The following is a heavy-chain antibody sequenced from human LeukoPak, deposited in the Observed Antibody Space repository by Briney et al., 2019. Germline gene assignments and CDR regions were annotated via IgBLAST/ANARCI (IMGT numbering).Heavy chain of an antibody. CDR2: INHSGST. J-gene: IGHJ4*02. CDR3: ARDRGDDYGDYYFDY. Sequence: TSVTLSLTCAVYGGSFSGYYWSWIRQPPGKGLEWIGEINHSGSTNYNPSLKSRVTISVDTSKNQFSLKLSSVTAADTAVYYCARDRGDDYGDYYFDYWGQGTLVTVSS. V-gene: IGHV4-34*01. CDR1: GGSFSGYY. D-gene: IGHD4-17*01.